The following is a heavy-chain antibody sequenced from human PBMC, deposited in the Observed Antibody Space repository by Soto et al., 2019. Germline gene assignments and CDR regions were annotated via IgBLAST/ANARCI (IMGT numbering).Heavy chain of an antibody. CDR2: IIPIFGTA. Sequence: QVQLVQSGAEVKKPGSSVKVSCKASGGTFSSYAISWVRQAPGQGLEWMGGIIPIFGTANYAQKFQGRVTITADESTSTAYMELSNLRSEDTAVYYCARDLRGYYDSSGYFSYGYWGQGTLVTVSS. V-gene: IGHV1-69*01. CDR1: GGTFSSYA. J-gene: IGHJ4*02. D-gene: IGHD3-22*01. CDR3: ARDLRGYYDSSGYFSYGY.